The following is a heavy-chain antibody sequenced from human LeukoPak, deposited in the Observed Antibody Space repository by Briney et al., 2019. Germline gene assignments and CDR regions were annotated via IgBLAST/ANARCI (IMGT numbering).Heavy chain of an antibody. J-gene: IGHJ4*02. V-gene: IGHV4-59*01. Sequence: GSLRLSCAASGFTFSNYWMNWVRQAPGKGLEWIGYIYYSGSTNYNPSLKSRVTISVDTSKNQFSLKLSSVTAADTAVYYCARTDRKYSSGWYLDYWGQGTLVTVSS. CDR1: GFTFSNYW. CDR3: ARTDRKYSSGWYLDY. CDR2: IYYSGST. D-gene: IGHD6-19*01.